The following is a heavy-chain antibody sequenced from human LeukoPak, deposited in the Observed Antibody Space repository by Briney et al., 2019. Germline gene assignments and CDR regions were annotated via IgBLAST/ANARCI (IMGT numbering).Heavy chain of an antibody. V-gene: IGHV3-21*01. J-gene: IGHJ6*03. CDR1: GFTFSSYS. CDR3: ARDVGYDFWSGRASGYYYYMDV. Sequence: GGSLRLSCAASGFTFSSYSMNWVRQAPGKGLEWVSSISSSSSYIYYADSVKGRFTISRDNAKNSLYLQMNSLRAEDTAVYYCARDVGYDFWSGRASGYYYYMDVWGKGTTVTVSS. D-gene: IGHD3-3*01. CDR2: ISSSSSYI.